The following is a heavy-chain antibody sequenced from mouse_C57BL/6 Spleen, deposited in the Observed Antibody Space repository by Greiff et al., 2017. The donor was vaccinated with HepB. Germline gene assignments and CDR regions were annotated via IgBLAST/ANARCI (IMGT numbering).Heavy chain of an antibody. J-gene: IGHJ3*01. V-gene: IGHV5-15*01. CDR3: ARQTTAQAPFAY. CDR2: ISNLAYSI. Sequence: EVKVVESGGGLVQPGGSLKLSCAASGFTFSDYGMAWVRQAPRKGPEWVAFISNLAYSIYYADTVTGRFTISRENAKNTLYLEMSSLRSEDTAMYYCARQTTAQAPFAYWGQGTLVTVSA. D-gene: IGHD3-2*02. CDR1: GFTFSDYG.